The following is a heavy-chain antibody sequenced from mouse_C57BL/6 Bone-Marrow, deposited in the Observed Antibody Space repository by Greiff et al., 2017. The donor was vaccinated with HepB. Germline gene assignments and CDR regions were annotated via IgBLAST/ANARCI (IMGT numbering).Heavy chain of an antibody. CDR2: IYPRSGNT. Sequence: QVQLQQSGAELSRPGASVKLSCKASGYTLTSYGISWVKQRTGQGLVWIGEIYPRSGNTYYNEKFKGKATLTADKSSSTAYMELRSLTSEDSAVYFCARDDVGSFDYWGQGTTLTVSS. D-gene: IGHD1-1*01. CDR3: ARDDVGSFDY. J-gene: IGHJ2*01. CDR1: GYTLTSYG. V-gene: IGHV1-81*01.